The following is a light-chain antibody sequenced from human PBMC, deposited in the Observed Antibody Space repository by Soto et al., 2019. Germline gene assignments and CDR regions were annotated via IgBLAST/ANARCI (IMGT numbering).Light chain of an antibody. CDR2: DNN. V-gene: IGLV1-51*01. Sequence: QSVLTQPPSVSAAPGQKVIISCSGSSFNIGTNYVSWYQQLPGTAPKLLIYDNNKRPSGIPDRFSGSKSGTSATLAITGLQTADEADYYCGAWESSLNPYVFGTGTKVTVL. CDR3: GAWESSLNPYV. CDR1: SFNIGTNY. J-gene: IGLJ1*01.